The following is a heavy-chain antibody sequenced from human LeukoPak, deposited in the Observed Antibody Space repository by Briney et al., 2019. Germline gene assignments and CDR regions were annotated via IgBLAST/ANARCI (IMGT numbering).Heavy chain of an antibody. Sequence: PSETLSLTCAVYGGSFSGYYWSWVRQPPGKGLEWIGEINHSGSTNYNPSLKSRVTISVDTSKNQFSLKLSSVTAADTAVYYCARAASGSYDRFDYLWFDPWGQGTLVTVSS. J-gene: IGHJ5*02. V-gene: IGHV4-34*01. CDR1: GGSFSGYY. D-gene: IGHD1-26*01. CDR2: INHSGST. CDR3: ARAASGSYDRFDYLWFDP.